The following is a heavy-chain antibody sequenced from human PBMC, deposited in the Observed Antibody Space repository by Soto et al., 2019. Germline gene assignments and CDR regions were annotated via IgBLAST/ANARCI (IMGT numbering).Heavy chain of an antibody. V-gene: IGHV1-2*02. Sequence: ASVKVSCKASGYTFTGYYMHWLRQAPGQGLEWMGWINPNSGGTNYAQKFQGRVTITRDTSISTAYMELSRLRSDDTPVYYCARAHHLTFGEYRTGWFDPWGQGTLVTVSS. J-gene: IGHJ5*02. CDR3: ARAHHLTFGEYRTGWFDP. D-gene: IGHD3-10*01. CDR1: GYTFTGYY. CDR2: INPNSGGT.